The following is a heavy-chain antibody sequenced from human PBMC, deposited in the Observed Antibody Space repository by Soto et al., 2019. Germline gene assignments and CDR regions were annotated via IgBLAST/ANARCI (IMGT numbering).Heavy chain of an antibody. V-gene: IGHV3-48*02. D-gene: IGHD3-16*02. CDR3: ARQMTTFGDVIVGAYDV. CDR2: ISSSGTTI. Sequence: EEQLVQSGGGQVKPGRSLRLSCAASGFSFSVYAMNWVRQAPGKGLEWISYISSSGTTIYYADSVKGRFTISRDNAKNSLNLQMFSLRDEDTAVYYCARQMTTFGDVIVGAYDVWGQGKMVSVSS. CDR1: GFSFSVYA. J-gene: IGHJ3*01.